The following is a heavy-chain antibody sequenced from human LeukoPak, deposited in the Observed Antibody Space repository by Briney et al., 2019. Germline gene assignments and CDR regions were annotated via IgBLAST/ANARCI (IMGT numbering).Heavy chain of an antibody. D-gene: IGHD3-22*01. V-gene: IGHV4-61*02. CDR2: ISSSGSS. J-gene: IGHJ3*02. CDR1: GDSISSGDYY. CDR3: ARYPYSYDSAGAFDI. Sequence: SETLCLTCTVSGDSISSGDYYWSWIRQPAGKGLEWIGRISSSGSSNYNPSLKSRVTISVDTYKTQFFLKLSSVTAADTAVYICARYPYSYDSAGAFDIWGQGTMVTVSS.